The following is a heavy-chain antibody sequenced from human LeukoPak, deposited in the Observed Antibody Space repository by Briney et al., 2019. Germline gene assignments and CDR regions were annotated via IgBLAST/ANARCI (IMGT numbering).Heavy chain of an antibody. Sequence: ASVKVSCKASGYTFTSYDITWVRQATGQGLEWMGWMNPNRGNTGYAHKFQGRVTMTRNTSISTAYMELSSLRSEDTAVYYCAKIKYGDRGPNCFDYWGQGTLVTVSS. V-gene: IGHV1-8*01. D-gene: IGHD4-17*01. J-gene: IGHJ4*02. CDR3: AKIKYGDRGPNCFDY. CDR2: MNPNRGNT. CDR1: GYTFTSYD.